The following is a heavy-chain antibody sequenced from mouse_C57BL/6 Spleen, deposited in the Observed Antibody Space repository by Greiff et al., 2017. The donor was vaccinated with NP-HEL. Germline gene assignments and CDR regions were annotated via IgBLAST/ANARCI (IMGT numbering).Heavy chain of an antibody. CDR1: GFTFSDYY. Sequence: EVKLVESGGGLVQPGGSLKLSCAASGFTFSDYYMYWVRQTPEKRLEWVAYISNGGGSTYYPDTVKGRFTISRDNAKNTLYLQMSRLKSEDTAMYYCARGLLTYYAMDYWGQGTSVTVSS. CDR2: ISNGGGST. CDR3: ARGLLTYYAMDY. J-gene: IGHJ4*01. D-gene: IGHD2-10*01. V-gene: IGHV5-12*01.